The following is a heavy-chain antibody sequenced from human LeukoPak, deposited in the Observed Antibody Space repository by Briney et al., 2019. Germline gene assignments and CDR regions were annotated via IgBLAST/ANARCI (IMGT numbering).Heavy chain of an antibody. J-gene: IGHJ5*02. Sequence: PSETLPLTCTVSGYSTSSGNYYWGWIRQPPGKGLEWIGYIYYSGSTNYNPSLKSRVTISVDTSKSQFSLKLTSVTAADTAVYYCAREFGGSHGFDPWGQGTLVTVSS. D-gene: IGHD3-16*01. CDR1: GYSTSSGNYY. V-gene: IGHV4-39*07. CDR2: IYYSGST. CDR3: AREFGGSHGFDP.